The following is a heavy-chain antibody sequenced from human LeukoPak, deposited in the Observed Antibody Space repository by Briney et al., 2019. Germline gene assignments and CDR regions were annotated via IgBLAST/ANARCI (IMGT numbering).Heavy chain of an antibody. Sequence: GGSLRLSCATSGFTFDDYGMSWVRQAPGKGLEWVSGINWNGGSTGYADSVKGRFTISRDNAKNSLYLQMNSLRAEDTAVYYCAELGITMIGGVWGKGTTVTISS. CDR3: AELGITMIGGV. J-gene: IGHJ6*04. V-gene: IGHV3-20*04. CDR2: INWNGGST. D-gene: IGHD3-10*02. CDR1: GFTFDDYG.